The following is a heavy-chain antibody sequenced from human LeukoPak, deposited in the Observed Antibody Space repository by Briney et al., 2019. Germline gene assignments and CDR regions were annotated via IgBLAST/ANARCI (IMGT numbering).Heavy chain of an antibody. D-gene: IGHD3-3*01. CDR1: GFTFSDYY. CDR3: ARDYPAYYDFWSGYNDY. CDR2: ISSSGSTI. V-gene: IGHV3-11*01. J-gene: IGHJ4*02. Sequence: GGSLRLSCAASGFTFSDYYMSWIRQAPGKGLEWVSYISSSGSTIYYADSVKGRFTISRDNGKNSLYLQMNSLRAEDTAVYYCARDYPAYYDFWSGYNDYWGQGTLVTVSS.